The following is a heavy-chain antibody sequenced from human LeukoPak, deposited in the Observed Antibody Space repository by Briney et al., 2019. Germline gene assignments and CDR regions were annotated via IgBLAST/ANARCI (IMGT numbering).Heavy chain of an antibody. J-gene: IGHJ3*02. CDR3: ARVRDGYNDAFDI. CDR1: GYTFSRYY. V-gene: IGHV1-46*01. Sequence: GASVKVSCKASGYTFSRYYMHWVRQAPGQGLEWMGVFNPSGGSTSYAQKFQGRVTMTRDTSTSTVYMELSSLRSDDAAVYYCARVRDGYNDAFDIWGQGTMVTVSS. D-gene: IGHD5-24*01. CDR2: FNPSGGST.